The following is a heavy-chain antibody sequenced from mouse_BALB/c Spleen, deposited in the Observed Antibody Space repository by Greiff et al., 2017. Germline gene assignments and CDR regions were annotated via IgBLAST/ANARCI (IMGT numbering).Heavy chain of an antibody. V-gene: IGHV2-6-7*01. CDR1: GFSLTGYG. CDR3: ARDGGLLRYAMDY. D-gene: IGHD1-1*01. J-gene: IGHJ4*01. Sequence: VQGVESGPGLVAPSQSLSITCTVSGFSLTGYGVNWVRQPPGKGLEWLGMIWGDGSTDYNSALKSRLSISKDNSKSQVFLKMNSLQTDDTARYYCARDGGLLRYAMDYWGQGTSVTVSS. CDR2: IWGDGST.